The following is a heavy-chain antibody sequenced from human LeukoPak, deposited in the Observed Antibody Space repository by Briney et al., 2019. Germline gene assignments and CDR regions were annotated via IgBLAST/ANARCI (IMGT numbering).Heavy chain of an antibody. CDR3: ARQFTMVRGVKRAFDI. CDR1: GYSLPSYW. J-gene: IGHJ3*02. V-gene: IGHV5-10-1*01. Sequence: GQSLKFSCKVHGYSLPSYWISWVGQTPGKGLEWMGRLALSVSYTNYTPSFQGRVTLSADKSISSAYLQWSSLKASDTAMYYCARQFTMVRGVKRAFDIWGQGTMVTVSS. CDR2: LALSVSYT. D-gene: IGHD3-10*01.